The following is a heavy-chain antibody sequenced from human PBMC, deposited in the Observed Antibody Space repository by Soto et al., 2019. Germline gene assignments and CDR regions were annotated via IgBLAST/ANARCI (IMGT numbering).Heavy chain of an antibody. Sequence: GGSLRLSCAASGFIFSNFAMSWVRQAPGTGLEWVSSITANGGSTYYADSVKGRFTISRDNSKNTLYLQMNSLRAEDAAVYYCAKSRELPTKMDFDYWGLGALVTVSS. CDR3: AKSRELPTKMDFDY. D-gene: IGHD1-26*01. V-gene: IGHV3-23*01. CDR2: ITANGGST. CDR1: GFIFSNFA. J-gene: IGHJ4*02.